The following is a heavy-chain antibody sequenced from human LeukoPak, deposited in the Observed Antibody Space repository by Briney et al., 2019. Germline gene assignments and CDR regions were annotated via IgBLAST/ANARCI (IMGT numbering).Heavy chain of an antibody. V-gene: IGHV4-59*01. Sequence: SETLSLTCTVSGGSISGYYWSWIRQPPGKGLEWIGYIYYSGSTNYNPSLKSRVTISVDTSKNQFSLKLSTVTAADTAVYYCASQVDCSSTSCYVLEPYFDYWAQGTLVTVSS. CDR3: ASQVDCSSTSCYVLEPYFDY. CDR1: GGSISGYY. CDR2: IYYSGST. J-gene: IGHJ4*02. D-gene: IGHD2-2*01.